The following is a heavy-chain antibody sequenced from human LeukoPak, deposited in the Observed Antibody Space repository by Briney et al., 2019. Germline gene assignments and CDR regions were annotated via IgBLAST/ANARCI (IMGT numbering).Heavy chain of an antibody. CDR1: GGSISSGDYY. D-gene: IGHD2-8*02. J-gene: IGHJ5*02. CDR2: IYYSGST. V-gene: IGHV4-30-4*08. CDR3: AAGPGNWFDL. Sequence: SETLSLTCTVSGGSISSGDYYWSWSRRPPGKGLEWIGYIYYSGSTYYNPSLKSRVTISVDTSKNQFSLKLSSVTAADTAVYYCAAGPGNWFDLWGQGTLVTVSS.